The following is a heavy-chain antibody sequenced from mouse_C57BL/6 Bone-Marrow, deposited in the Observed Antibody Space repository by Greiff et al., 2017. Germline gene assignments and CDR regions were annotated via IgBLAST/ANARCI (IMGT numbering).Heavy chain of an antibody. CDR1: GYTFTSYW. Sequence: QVQLQQPGAELVKPGASVKMSCKASGYTFTSYWITWVKQRPGQGLEWIGDIYPGSGSTNYNEKFKSKATLTVDTSSSTAYMQLSSLTSEDSAVYYCARWTAQALFLYAMDYWGQGTSVTVPS. CDR2: IYPGSGST. CDR3: ARWTAQALFLYAMDY. D-gene: IGHD3-2*02. V-gene: IGHV1-55*01. J-gene: IGHJ4*01.